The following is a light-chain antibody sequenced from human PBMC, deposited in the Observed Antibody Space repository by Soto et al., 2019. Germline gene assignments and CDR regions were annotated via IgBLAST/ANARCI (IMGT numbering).Light chain of an antibody. Sequence: DIVMTQSPDSLAVSLGERATINCKSSQSVLYNSDTKNYLAWYQQKPGQPPKLLIYWASTRDSGVPDRFSGRGSGADFTLTISSLQAEDVAVYYCQQYYTPLSFGGGTKVEIK. J-gene: IGKJ4*01. V-gene: IGKV4-1*01. CDR2: WAS. CDR1: QSVLYNSDTKNY. CDR3: QQYYTPLS.